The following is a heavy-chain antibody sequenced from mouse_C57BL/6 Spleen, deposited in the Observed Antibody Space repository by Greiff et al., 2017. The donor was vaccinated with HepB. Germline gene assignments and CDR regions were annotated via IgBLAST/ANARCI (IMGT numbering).Heavy chain of an antibody. J-gene: IGHJ4*01. CDR2: ISYDGSN. D-gene: IGHD2-5*01. V-gene: IGHV3-6*01. CDR1: GYSITSGYY. Sequence: ESGPGLVKPSQSLSLTCSVTGYSITSGYYWNWIRQFPGNKLEWMGYISYDGSNNYNPSLKNRISITRDTSKNQFFLKLNSVTTEDTATYYCARGSNYRDYAMDYWGQGTSVTVSS. CDR3: ARGSNYRDYAMDY.